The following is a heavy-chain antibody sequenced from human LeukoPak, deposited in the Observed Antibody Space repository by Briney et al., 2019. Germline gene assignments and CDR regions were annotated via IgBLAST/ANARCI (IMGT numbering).Heavy chain of an antibody. V-gene: IGHV4-39*07. CDR3: ARAVIVVAAATQRNWFDP. CDR1: GGSISTSNYY. J-gene: IGHJ5*02. Sequence: SETLSLTCTVSGGSISTSNYYWGWLRQPPGKGLEWIGNIFYSGSTYYSPSLRSRVTISVDTSKNQFSLKLSSVTAADTAIYYCARAVIVVAAATQRNWFDPWGQGTLVTVSS. CDR2: IFYSGST. D-gene: IGHD2-15*01.